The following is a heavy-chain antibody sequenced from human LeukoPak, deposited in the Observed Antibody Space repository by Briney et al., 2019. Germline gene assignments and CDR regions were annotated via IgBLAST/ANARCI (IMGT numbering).Heavy chain of an antibody. V-gene: IGHV3-23*01. CDR3: ARLGGTGMLYYMDV. Sequence: GRSLRLSCAASGFTFDAHGVHWVRQAPGKGLEWVSAISASGGSTFYADSVKGRFTISRDNSKNTLYLQMNSLRDEDTAVYFCARLGGTGMLYYMDVWAKGTTVTVSS. CDR2: ISASGGST. J-gene: IGHJ6*03. CDR1: GFTFDAHG. D-gene: IGHD1-1*01.